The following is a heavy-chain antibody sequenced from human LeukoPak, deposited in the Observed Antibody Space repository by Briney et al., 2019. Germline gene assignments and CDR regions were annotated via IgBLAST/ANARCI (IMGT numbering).Heavy chain of an antibody. CDR3: ARGGDYGSGSFRWRHFDS. V-gene: IGHV3-30*04. Sequence: GRSLRLSCAASGFTFSNYAMHWVRQAPGKGLEWVAVISYDGRNENYADSVKGRFTISRDNPKNTLYLQVNSLRTGDTAVYYCARGGDYGSGSFRWRHFDSWGQGTLVTVSS. CDR1: GFTFSNYA. J-gene: IGHJ4*02. CDR2: ISYDGRNE. D-gene: IGHD3-10*01.